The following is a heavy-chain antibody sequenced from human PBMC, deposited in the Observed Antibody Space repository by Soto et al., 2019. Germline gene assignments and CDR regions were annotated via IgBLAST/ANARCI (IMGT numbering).Heavy chain of an antibody. V-gene: IGHV4-59*08. Sequence: QVQLQESGPGLVKPSETLSLTCTVSGGSISTYYWSWIQQPPGKGLEWIGYIYYSGSASYNPSLKSRVTISLDTSKNQFSLRLSSVTAADTAVYYCARGGHCTNGVCSALDYWGQGTLVTVSS. CDR3: ARGGHCTNGVCSALDY. CDR1: GGSISTYY. CDR2: IYYSGSA. J-gene: IGHJ4*02. D-gene: IGHD2-8*01.